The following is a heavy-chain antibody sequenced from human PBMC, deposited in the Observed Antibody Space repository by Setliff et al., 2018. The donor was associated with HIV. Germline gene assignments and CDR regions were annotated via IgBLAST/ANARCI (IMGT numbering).Heavy chain of an antibody. D-gene: IGHD1-26*01. CDR2: IYYSGSA. V-gene: IGHV4-39*01. CDR3: ARGARLLAAYSDRWDYFYMAV. CDR1: GGSISSSSYY. Sequence: PSETLSLTCTVSGGSISSSSYYWGWIRQPPGKGLEWIGSIYYSGSAYYSPSLKSRVTISVDTSKNQFSLKVNSMTAADTAVYYCARGARLLAAYSDRWDYFYMAVWGKGTTVTVSS. J-gene: IGHJ6*03.